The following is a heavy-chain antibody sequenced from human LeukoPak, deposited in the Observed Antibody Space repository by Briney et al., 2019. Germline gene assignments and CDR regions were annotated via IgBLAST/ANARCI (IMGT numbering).Heavy chain of an antibody. J-gene: IGHJ6*02. CDR1: GFMVSRNY. V-gene: IGHV3-53*05. Sequence: GGSLRLSCAASGFMVSRNYMSWVRQAPGKGLEWVSVMYTGGSTYYADSVKGRFSISRDNSKNTLYLQMHSLRGEDTAVYYCAKSKIAAVGKDYYYAMDAWGQGTTVTVSS. CDR2: MYTGGST. CDR3: AKSKIAAVGKDYYYAMDA. D-gene: IGHD6-13*01.